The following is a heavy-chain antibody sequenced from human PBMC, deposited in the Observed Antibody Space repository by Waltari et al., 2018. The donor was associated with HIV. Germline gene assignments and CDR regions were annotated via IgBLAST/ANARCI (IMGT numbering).Heavy chain of an antibody. CDR2: IYYSGRS. CDR3: ARLSGGSIPLDY. Sequence: QVQLQESGPGLVKPSETLSLTCSVSGVSVSSGDFYWSWFRQPPGKGLEWIGYIYYSGRSNYNPSLKGRVTMSVDMSKNQFSLKVRTVTAADTAVYYCARLSGGSIPLDYWGPGTLVTVSS. J-gene: IGHJ4*02. CDR1: GVSVSSGDFY. V-gene: IGHV4-61*08. D-gene: IGHD2-2*02.